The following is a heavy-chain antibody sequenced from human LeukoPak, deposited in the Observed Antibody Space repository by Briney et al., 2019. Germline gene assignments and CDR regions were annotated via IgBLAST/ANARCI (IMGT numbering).Heavy chain of an antibody. J-gene: IGHJ4*02. CDR2: MFPDGRT. D-gene: IGHD4-17*01. CDR3: ARTNPVYGDYDY. Sequence: GGSLRLSCAVAGFSVNDNYMSWVRQAPGKGLQWVSVMFPDGRTYYADSVKGRFTISRDLARNTLLLQMHSLRADDTAVHYCARTNPVYGDYDYWGQGTLVTVSS. CDR1: GFSVNDNY. V-gene: IGHV3-53*01.